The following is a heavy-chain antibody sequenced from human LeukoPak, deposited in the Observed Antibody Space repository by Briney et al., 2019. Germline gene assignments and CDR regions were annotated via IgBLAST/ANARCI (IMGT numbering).Heavy chain of an antibody. CDR2: VYTSGST. CDR3: ARLIAGTTTVFDI. Sequence: SETLSLTCTVSGGSISGYYWTWIRQPAGKGLEWMGRVYTSGSTHYNPSLKTRLTMSVDTSKNQFSLKLSSVTAAGTAVYYCARLIAGTTTVFDIWGQGTMVTVSS. D-gene: IGHD1-7*01. CDR1: GGSISGYY. V-gene: IGHV4-4*07. J-gene: IGHJ3*02.